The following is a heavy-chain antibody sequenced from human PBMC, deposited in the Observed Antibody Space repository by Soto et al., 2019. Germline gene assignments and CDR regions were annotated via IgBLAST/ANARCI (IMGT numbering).Heavy chain of an antibody. J-gene: IGHJ6*02. D-gene: IGHD3-9*01. CDR2: ISYDGSNK. Sequence: GGSLRLSCAASGFTFSSYGMHWVRQAPGKGLEWVAVISYDGSNKYYADSVKGRFTISRDTSKNTLYLQMNSLRAEDTAVYYCAKDLLRYFDWLVPDVWRPGTTVTVSS. CDR3: AKDLLRYFDWLVPDV. V-gene: IGHV3-30*18. CDR1: GFTFSSYG.